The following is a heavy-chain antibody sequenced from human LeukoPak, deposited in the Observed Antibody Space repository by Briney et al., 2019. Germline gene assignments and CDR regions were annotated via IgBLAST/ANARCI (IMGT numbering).Heavy chain of an antibody. Sequence: SETLSLTCTVYGGSFSGYYWSWIRQPPGKGLELIGEINHSGSTNYNPSLKSRVTISVDTSKNQFSLKLSSVTAADTAVYYCARGYSSGWYDVGWFDPWGQGTLVTVSS. D-gene: IGHD6-19*01. J-gene: IGHJ5*02. V-gene: IGHV4-34*01. CDR3: ARGYSSGWYDVGWFDP. CDR1: GGSFSGYY. CDR2: INHSGST.